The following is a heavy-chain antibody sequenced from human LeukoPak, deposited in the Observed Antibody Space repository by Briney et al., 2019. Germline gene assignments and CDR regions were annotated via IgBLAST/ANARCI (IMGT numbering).Heavy chain of an antibody. CDR1: GFTVSSNY. Sequence: GGSLRLSCAASGFTVSSNYMSWVRQAPGKGLEWVSVIYSGGSTYYADSVKGQFTISRDSSKNTLYLQMNSLRAEDTAVYYCAKARSAYYFDYWGQGTLVTVSS. J-gene: IGHJ4*02. CDR3: AKARSAYYFDY. V-gene: IGHV3-53*01. CDR2: IYSGGST.